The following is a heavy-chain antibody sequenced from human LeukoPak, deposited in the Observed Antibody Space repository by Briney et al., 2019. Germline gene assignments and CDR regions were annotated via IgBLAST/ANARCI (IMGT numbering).Heavy chain of an antibody. CDR3: AREIHYYGMDV. CDR1: GGSYSGYY. J-gene: IGHJ6*02. Sequence: SETLSLTCAVYGGSYSGYYWSWIRQPPGKGLEWIGEINHSGSTNYNPSLKSRVTISVDTSKNQFSLKLSSVTAADTAVYYCAREIHYYGMDVWGLGTTVTVSS. CDR2: INHSGST. V-gene: IGHV4-34*01.